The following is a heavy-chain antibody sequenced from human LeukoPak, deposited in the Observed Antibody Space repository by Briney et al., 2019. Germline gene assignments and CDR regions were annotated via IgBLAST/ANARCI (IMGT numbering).Heavy chain of an antibody. V-gene: IGHV3-23*01. CDR2: ISGSGGST. J-gene: IGHJ3*02. D-gene: IGHD1-26*01. CDR1: GFTFNTYA. Sequence: GGSLRLSCAGSGFTFNTYAMTWVRQAPGKGLEWVSGISGSGGSTYYADSVKGRFTISRDNSKNSLHLQMKSLRAEDTAVYYCATHRNREPWELLFAFDIWGRGTMVTVSS. CDR3: ATHRNREPWELLFAFDI.